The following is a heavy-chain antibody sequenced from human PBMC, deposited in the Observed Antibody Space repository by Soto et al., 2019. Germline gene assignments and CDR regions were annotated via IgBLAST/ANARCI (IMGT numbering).Heavy chain of an antibody. CDR1: GGSISSSSYY. CDR3: ASPYSNYVGTYYYYGMDV. D-gene: IGHD4-4*01. CDR2: IYYSGST. J-gene: IGHJ6*02. Sequence: SETLSLTCTVSGGSISSSSYYWGWIRQPPGKGLEWIGSIYYSGSTYYNPSLKSRVTISVDTSKNQFSLKLSSVTAADTAVYYCASPYSNYVGTYYYYGMDVCGQGTTVTVSS. V-gene: IGHV4-39*01.